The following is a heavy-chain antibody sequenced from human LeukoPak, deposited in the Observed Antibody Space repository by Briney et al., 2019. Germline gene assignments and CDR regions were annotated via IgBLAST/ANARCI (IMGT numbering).Heavy chain of an antibody. Sequence: PGGSLRLSCAASGFTVSSNHMSWVRQAPGKGLEWVSVIYSGGSTYYADSAKGRFTISRENSKNTLYLQMSSLRAEDTAVYYCATARTLRVTTSFDYWGQGTLVTVSS. V-gene: IGHV3-53*01. D-gene: IGHD4-17*01. CDR1: GFTVSSNH. CDR3: ATARTLRVTTSFDY. CDR2: IYSGGST. J-gene: IGHJ4*02.